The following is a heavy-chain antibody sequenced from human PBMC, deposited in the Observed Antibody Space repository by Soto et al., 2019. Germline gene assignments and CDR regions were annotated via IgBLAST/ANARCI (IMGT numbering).Heavy chain of an antibody. CDR2: IYWNDDT. CDR1: GFSFTTRGVG. Sequence: SGPTLVYPTKTLTLTCSFSGFSFTTRGVGVGWIRQPPGKALEWLGLIYWNDDTAYDPSLRTRLTITTDTSKNRVVLTMTNMDPVDTATYYCAHSFDSSGSPWFFDDWGQGTLVTVSS. D-gene: IGHD3-22*01. J-gene: IGHJ4*02. V-gene: IGHV2-5*06. CDR3: AHSFDSSGSPWFFDD.